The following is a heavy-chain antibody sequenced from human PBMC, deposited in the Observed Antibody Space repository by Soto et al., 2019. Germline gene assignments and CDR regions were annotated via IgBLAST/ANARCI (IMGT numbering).Heavy chain of an antibody. CDR2: ISYDGRVQ. Sequence: QEQLVESGGDVVQPGRSLRLSCAASGFTFNSNAMHWVRQAPGKGLESVAVISYDGRVQQYTDSVKGRFTISSDYSKNVLYQQMNSLRDDNTVLYYCARDKVQGAPDYLDSWGQGTTVTVSS. V-gene: IGHV3-30*04. CDR1: GFTFNSNA. J-gene: IGHJ4*02. CDR3: ARDKVQGAPDYLDS.